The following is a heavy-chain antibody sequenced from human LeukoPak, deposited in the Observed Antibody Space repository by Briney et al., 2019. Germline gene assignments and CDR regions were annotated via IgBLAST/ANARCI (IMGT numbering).Heavy chain of an antibody. Sequence: ASVKVSCKASGYTFTSYYMHWVRQAPGQGLEWMGIINPSGGSTSYAQKFQGRVTMTRDTSTSTVYMELSSLRSEDTAVYYCARVPTRTGGRYYFDYWGQGTLVTVSS. J-gene: IGHJ4*02. CDR2: INPSGGST. D-gene: IGHD1-1*01. V-gene: IGHV1-46*01. CDR1: GYTFTSYY. CDR3: ARVPTRTGGRYYFDY.